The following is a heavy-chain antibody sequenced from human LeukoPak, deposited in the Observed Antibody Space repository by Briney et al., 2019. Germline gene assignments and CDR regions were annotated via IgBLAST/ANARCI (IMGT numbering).Heavy chain of an antibody. CDR2: IFYSGNT. J-gene: IGHJ6*03. CDR1: GGSTSRYY. D-gene: IGHD5-24*01. Sequence: SETLSLTCTVSGGSTSRYYWSWLRQTPGKGLEWIAYIFYSGNTNYNPSLKSRVTLSIDTSKNQFSLRVKSVTTADTAIYYCARAITSGSSAMDVWGKGTTVTVSS. CDR3: ARAITSGSSAMDV. V-gene: IGHV4-59*01.